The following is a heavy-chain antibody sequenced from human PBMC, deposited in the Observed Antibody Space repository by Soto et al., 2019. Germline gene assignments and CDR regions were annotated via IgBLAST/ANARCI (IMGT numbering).Heavy chain of an antibody. D-gene: IGHD6-6*01. Sequence: EVQLLESGGGLVQPGGSLRLSCAASGFTFGNYAINWVRQAPGKGLEWVSSISGSGASTFYADSVKGRFTVSRDNSQNTRSLQMNSLRVEDTAVYYCASRVRPRSSYFDYWGQGTLVTVSS. CDR2: ISGSGAST. CDR3: ASRVRPRSSYFDY. V-gene: IGHV3-23*01. J-gene: IGHJ4*02. CDR1: GFTFGNYA.